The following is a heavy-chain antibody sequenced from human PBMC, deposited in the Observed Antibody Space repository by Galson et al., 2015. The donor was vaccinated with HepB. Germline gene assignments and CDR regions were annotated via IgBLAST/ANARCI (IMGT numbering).Heavy chain of an antibody. V-gene: IGHV3-21*01. D-gene: IGHD3-16*01. CDR1: GFTFSSYS. CDR3: ARGSYDYVANDAFDI. Sequence: SLRLSCAASGFTFSSYSMNWVRQAPGKGLEWVSSISSSSSYIYYADSVKGRFTISRDNAKNSLYLQMNSLRAEDTAVYYCARGSYDYVANDAFDIWGQGTMVTVSS. CDR2: ISSSSSYI. J-gene: IGHJ3*02.